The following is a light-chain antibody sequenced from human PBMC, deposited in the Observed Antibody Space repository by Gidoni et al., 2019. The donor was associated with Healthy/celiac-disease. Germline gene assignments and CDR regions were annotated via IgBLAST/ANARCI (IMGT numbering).Light chain of an antibody. Sequence: DIQLTQSPSSLSASVGDRVTITCRASQGCSSYLTWYQQKPGKAPKLLIYDASTLQSGVPSRFSGSGPGTDFTLTISSLQPEDFATYYCQKSYNSPRTFGQGTKVEIK. V-gene: IGKV1-39*01. CDR2: DAS. CDR3: QKSYNSPRT. J-gene: IGKJ1*01. CDR1: QGCSSY.